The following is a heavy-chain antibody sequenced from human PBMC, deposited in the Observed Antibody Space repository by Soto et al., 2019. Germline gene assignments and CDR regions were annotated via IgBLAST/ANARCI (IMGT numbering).Heavy chain of an antibody. J-gene: IGHJ4*02. CDR2: IIPIFGTA. CDR1: GGTFSSYA. V-gene: IGHV1-69*13. Sequence: GASVKVSCKASGGTFSSYAISWVRQAPGQGLEWMGGIIPIFGTANYAQKFQGRVTITADESTSTAYMELSSLRSEDTAVYYCARVGGSSGKGPFDYWGQGTLVTVSS. CDR3: ARVGGSSGKGPFDY. D-gene: IGHD3-22*01.